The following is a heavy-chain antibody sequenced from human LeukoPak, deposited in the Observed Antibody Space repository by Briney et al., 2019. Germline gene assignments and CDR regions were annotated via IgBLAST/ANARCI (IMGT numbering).Heavy chain of an antibody. CDR2: ISSSSSYT. Sequence: GGSLRLSCAASGFTFSDYYMSWIRQAPGRGLEWVSYISSSSSYTNYADSVKGRFTISRDNAKNSLYLQMNSLRAEDTAVYYCARSAAAGNHWFDPWGQGTLVTVSS. CDR1: GFTFSDYY. V-gene: IGHV3-11*03. J-gene: IGHJ5*02. CDR3: ARSAAAGNHWFDP. D-gene: IGHD6-13*01.